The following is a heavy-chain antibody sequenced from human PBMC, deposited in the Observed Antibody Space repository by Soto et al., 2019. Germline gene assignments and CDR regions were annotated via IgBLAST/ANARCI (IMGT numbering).Heavy chain of an antibody. CDR3: AIRKYCPSTTCFDY. J-gene: IGHJ4*02. Sequence: GGSLRLSCAASGFSFSTYGMHWVRQAPGKGLEWVAIISFDGSRKHYVDSIRGRFTISRDNSGNTVYLQMNSLSAEDTAVYFCAIRKYCPSTTCFDYWGQGTLVTVSS. V-gene: IGHV3-30*03. CDR1: GFSFSTYG. CDR2: ISFDGSRK. D-gene: IGHD2-2*01.